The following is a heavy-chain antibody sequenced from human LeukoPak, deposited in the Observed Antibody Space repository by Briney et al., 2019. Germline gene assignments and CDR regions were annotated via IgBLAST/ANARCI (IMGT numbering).Heavy chain of an antibody. Sequence: GGSLRLSCAASGFTFSSYAMSWVRQAPGKGLEGVSALSGSGGGTYYADSVKGRFTISRDNSKNTLYLQMNSLRAEDTAVYYCANTSHYYDFPLPLDYWGQGTLVTVSS. J-gene: IGHJ4*02. CDR3: ANTSHYYDFPLPLDY. CDR1: GFTFSSYA. V-gene: IGHV3-23*01. D-gene: IGHD3-22*01. CDR2: LSGSGGGT.